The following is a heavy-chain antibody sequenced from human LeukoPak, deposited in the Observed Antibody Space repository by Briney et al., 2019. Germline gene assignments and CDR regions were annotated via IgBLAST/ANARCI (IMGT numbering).Heavy chain of an antibody. D-gene: IGHD1-14*01. V-gene: IGHV3-21*01. J-gene: IGHJ6*03. CDR2: ISTVSTYT. CDR3: TRDGNGFYYYYMDV. Sequence: GGSLRLSCAASGFTFSDYSMNWVRQAPGKGLEWVASISTVSTYTFYAESLKGRISISRDNAKNSLILQMSSLRADDTAVYYCTRDGNGFYYYYMDVWGNGTTVTVCS. CDR1: GFTFSDYS.